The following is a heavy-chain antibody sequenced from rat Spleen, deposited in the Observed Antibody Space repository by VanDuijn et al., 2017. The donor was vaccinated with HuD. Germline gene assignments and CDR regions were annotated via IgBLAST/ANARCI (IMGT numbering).Heavy chain of an antibody. V-gene: IGHV5-31*01. CDR2: ISYEGSST. CDR1: GFTFNNYW. J-gene: IGHJ2*01. CDR3: ARTPIPHYFDY. Sequence: EVQLVESGGGLVQPGGSLKLSCVASGFTFNNYWMTWIRQAPGKGLEWVASISYEGSSTYYGDSVKGRFTISRDNAKSTLYLQMNSLRSEDTATYYCARTPIPHYFDYWGQGVMVTVSS.